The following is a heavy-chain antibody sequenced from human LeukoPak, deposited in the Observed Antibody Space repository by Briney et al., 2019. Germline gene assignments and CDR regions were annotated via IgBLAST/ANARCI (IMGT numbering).Heavy chain of an antibody. D-gene: IGHD1-26*01. CDR1: GGSISSYY. J-gene: IGHJ4*02. Sequence: SETLSLTCTVFGGSISSYYWSWIRQPPGKGLEWIGYIYYSGSTNYNPSLKSRVTISVDTSKNQFSLKLSSVTAADTAVYYCARAPGRDPFFDYWGQGTLVTVSS. CDR3: ARAPGRDPFFDY. V-gene: IGHV4-59*01. CDR2: IYYSGST.